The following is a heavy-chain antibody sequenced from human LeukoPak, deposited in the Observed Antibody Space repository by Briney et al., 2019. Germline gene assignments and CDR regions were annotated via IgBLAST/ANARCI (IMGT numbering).Heavy chain of an antibody. V-gene: IGHV3-7*01. CDR2: IKQDEIEK. J-gene: IGHJ5*01. Sequence: GGSLRLSCAASGFTFNSYWLAWVRQAPGKGLEWVASIKQDEIEKACVDSVKGRFTISRDNAKKSIYLQMDSLRAEDTAVYFCARAGSDDSGRDYPDSWGQGTLVTVSS. CDR1: GFTFNSYW. CDR3: ARAGSDDSGRDYPDS. D-gene: IGHD3-22*01.